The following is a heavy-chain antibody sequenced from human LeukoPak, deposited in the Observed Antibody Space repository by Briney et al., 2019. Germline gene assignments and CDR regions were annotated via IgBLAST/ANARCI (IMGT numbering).Heavy chain of an antibody. V-gene: IGHV3-23*01. CDR2: ISGSGGST. J-gene: IGHJ5*02. D-gene: IGHD3-10*01. CDR3: ARVNSGTKSFDP. CDR1: GFTFSSYA. Sequence: GGSLRLSCAASGFTFSSYAMSWVRQAPGKGLEWVSAISGSGGSTYYADSVKGRFTISRDNSKNTLYLQMNSLRAEDTAVYYCARVNSGTKSFDPWGQGTLVTVSS.